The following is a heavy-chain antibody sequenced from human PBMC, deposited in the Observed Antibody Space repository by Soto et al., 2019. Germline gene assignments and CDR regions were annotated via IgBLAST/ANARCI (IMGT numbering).Heavy chain of an antibody. J-gene: IGHJ4*02. V-gene: IGHV4-61*08. CDR1: GGPFSDDAHL. Sequence: SETLSLTCTVSGGPFSDDAHLWSWLRQPPGKGLEWIGCFYYSGGTYYNPSLKTRVTISIDTSKNQFSLKLSSVTAADTAVYYCARDPELRGYFDYWGQGTLVTVSS. CDR3: ARDPELRGYFDY. CDR2: FYYSGGT. D-gene: IGHD1-26*01.